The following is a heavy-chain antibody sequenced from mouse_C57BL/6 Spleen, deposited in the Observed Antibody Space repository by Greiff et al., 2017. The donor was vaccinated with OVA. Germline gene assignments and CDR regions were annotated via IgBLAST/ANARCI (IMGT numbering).Heavy chain of an antibody. CDR3: ARRHYGSSYDWYFDV. V-gene: IGHV1-80*01. J-gene: IGHJ1*03. CDR1: GYAFSSYW. CDR2: IYPGDGDT. D-gene: IGHD1-1*01. Sequence: VQLQQSGAELVKPGASVKISCKASGYAFSSYWMNWVKQRPGKGLEWIGPIYPGDGDTNYNGKFKGKATLTADKSSSPAYMQLSSLTSEDSAVYFCARRHYGSSYDWYFDVWGTGTTVTVSS.